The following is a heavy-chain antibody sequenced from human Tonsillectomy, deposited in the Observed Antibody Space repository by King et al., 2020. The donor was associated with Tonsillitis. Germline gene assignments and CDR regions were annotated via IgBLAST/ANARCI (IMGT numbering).Heavy chain of an antibody. CDR1: GYTLTELS. Sequence: QLVQSGAEVKKPGASVKVSCKVSGYTLTELSMHWVRQAPGKGLEWMGGFDPEDGETIYAQKFQGRVTMTEDTSTDTAYMELSSLRSEDTAVYYCATPTIYTVTRRTPAWDPFDIWGQGTMVTVSS. J-gene: IGHJ3*02. V-gene: IGHV1-24*01. CDR2: FDPEDGET. D-gene: IGHD4-17*01. CDR3: ATPTIYTVTRRTPAWDPFDI.